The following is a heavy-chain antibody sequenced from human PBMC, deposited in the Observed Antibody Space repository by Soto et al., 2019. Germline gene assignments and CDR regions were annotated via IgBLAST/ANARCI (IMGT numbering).Heavy chain of an antibody. J-gene: IGHJ4*02. CDR1: GGSFSGYY. Sequence: PSETLSLTCAVYGGSFSGYYWSWIRQPPGKGLEWIGEINHSGSTNYNPSLKSRVTISGDTSKNQFSLKLSSVTAADTAVYYCARLVRSLHFDYWGQGTPVT. D-gene: IGHD2-8*02. CDR3: ARLVRSLHFDY. CDR2: INHSGST. V-gene: IGHV4-34*01.